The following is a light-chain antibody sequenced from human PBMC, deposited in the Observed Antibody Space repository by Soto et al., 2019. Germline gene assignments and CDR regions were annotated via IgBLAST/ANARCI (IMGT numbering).Light chain of an antibody. CDR1: SSDVGGYNY. Sequence: QSVLTQPASVSGSPGQSITISCTGTSSDVGGYNYVSWYQQLPGKAPKLIIYDANNRPSGVSNRFSASKSANAASLTISGLQAEDEADYYCTSYTSSNSLYVFGTGTKVTVL. V-gene: IGLV2-14*03. J-gene: IGLJ1*01. CDR3: TSYTSSNSLYV. CDR2: DAN.